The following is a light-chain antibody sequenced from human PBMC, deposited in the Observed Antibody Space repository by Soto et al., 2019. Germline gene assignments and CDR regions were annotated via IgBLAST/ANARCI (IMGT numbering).Light chain of an antibody. CDR2: GTS. CDR1: QSISSY. Sequence: TQSPSSLSASVGDRVTITCRASQSISSYLNWYQQKPGQAPRLLIYGTSSRATGIPDRFSGSGFETDFTLTISGLEPEDFAVYYCQQYGPSLSTFGQGTKVDI. CDR3: QQYGPSLST. V-gene: IGKV3-20*01. J-gene: IGKJ1*01.